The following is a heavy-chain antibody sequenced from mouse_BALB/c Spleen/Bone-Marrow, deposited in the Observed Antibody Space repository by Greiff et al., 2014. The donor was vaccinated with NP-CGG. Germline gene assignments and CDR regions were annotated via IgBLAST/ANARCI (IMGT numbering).Heavy chain of an antibody. Sequence: DLVKPGASVKLSCKASGYTFTSYWINWIKQRPGQGLEWIGRIAPGSGSTYYNEMFKGKATLTVDTSSSTAYIQLSSLSSEDSAGYFCARFPIYYGNDGAMDYWGQGTSVTVSS. CDR3: ARFPIYYGNDGAMDY. CDR1: GYTFTSYW. V-gene: IGHV1S41*01. J-gene: IGHJ4*01. D-gene: IGHD2-2*01. CDR2: IAPGSGST.